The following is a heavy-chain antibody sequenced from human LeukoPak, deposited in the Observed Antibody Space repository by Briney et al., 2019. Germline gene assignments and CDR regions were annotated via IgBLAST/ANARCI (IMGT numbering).Heavy chain of an antibody. J-gene: IGHJ4*02. Sequence: GSLRLSCAASGFSFSSYGMHWVRQAPGKGLEWVAVIWYDGSNKYYADSVKGRFTISRDNSKNTLYLQMNSLRAEDTAVYYCARDWELSGYDYWGQGTLVTVSS. V-gene: IGHV3-33*01. CDR2: IWYDGSNK. CDR1: GFSFSSYG. D-gene: IGHD1-26*01. CDR3: ARDWELSGYDY.